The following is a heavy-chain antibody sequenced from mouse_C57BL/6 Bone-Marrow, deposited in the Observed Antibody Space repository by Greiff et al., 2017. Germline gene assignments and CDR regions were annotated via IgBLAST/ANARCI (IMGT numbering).Heavy chain of an antibody. CDR2: IYPRDGST. J-gene: IGHJ2*01. V-gene: IGHV1-78*01. CDR3: ARRSLCDGYYGFFDY. D-gene: IGHD2-3*01. Sequence: QVTLKESDAELVKPGASVKISCKVSGYTFTDHTIHWMKQRPEQGLEWIGYIYPRDGSTKYNEKFKGKATLTEDKSSSTAYMQLNSLTSEDAAVYFCARRSLCDGYYGFFDYWGQGTTLTVSS. CDR1: GYTFTDHT.